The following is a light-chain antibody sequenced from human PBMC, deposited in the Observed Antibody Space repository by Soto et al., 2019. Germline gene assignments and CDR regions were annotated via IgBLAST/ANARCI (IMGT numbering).Light chain of an antibody. CDR3: SSYTTTRTVV. V-gene: IGLV2-14*01. CDR2: EVS. J-gene: IGLJ2*01. Sequence: QSVLTQPASVSGSPGQSITVSCTGTSSDIGGHKNVSWYQQHPGKVPKLIIYEVSNRPSGVSNRFSGSKSGNTASLTVSGLQVEDEADYYCSSYTTTRTVVFGGGTKLTVL. CDR1: SSDIGGHKN.